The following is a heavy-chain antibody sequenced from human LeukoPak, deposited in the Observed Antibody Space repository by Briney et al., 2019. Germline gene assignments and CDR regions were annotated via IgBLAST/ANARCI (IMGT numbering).Heavy chain of an antibody. CDR1: TFTLSDHS. D-gene: IGHD1-26*01. J-gene: IGHJ5*02. V-gene: IGHV3-72*01. CDR3: AKGHYSGSYFFRYVFDP. CDR2: SRNKPNSYTT. Sequence: GGSLRLSCAVSTFTLSDHSMDWVRQAPGKGLEWVGRSRNKPNSYTTQYAASVKGRFTISRDNSKNTLYLQMGSLRAEDMAVYYCAKGHYSGSYFFRYVFDPWGQGTLVTVSS.